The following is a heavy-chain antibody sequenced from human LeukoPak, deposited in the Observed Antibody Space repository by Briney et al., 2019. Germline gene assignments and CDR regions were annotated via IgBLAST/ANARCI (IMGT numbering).Heavy chain of an antibody. Sequence: SETLSLTCTVSGGSISSSSYYWGWIRQPPGKGLEWIGSIYYSGSTYYNPSLKSRVTISVDTSKNQFSLKLSSVTAADTAVYYCARSKYQLLSFDYWGQGTLVTVSS. CDR3: ARSKYQLLSFDY. J-gene: IGHJ4*02. V-gene: IGHV4-39*07. CDR1: GGSISSSSYY. CDR2: IYYSGST. D-gene: IGHD2-2*01.